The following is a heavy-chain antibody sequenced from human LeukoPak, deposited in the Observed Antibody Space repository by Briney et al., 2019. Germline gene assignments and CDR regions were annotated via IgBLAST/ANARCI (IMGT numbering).Heavy chain of an antibody. V-gene: IGHV3-64*02. Sequence: GGSLRLSCAASGFTFSDYPMHWVGQAPGEGLEYVSAINSDGGKTFYADSVKDRFTISRDNSKNPLYLQMGSLRPEDLAVYYCARGRGGHYDYWGQGTLVTVSS. CDR2: INSDGGKT. CDR3: ARGRGGHYDY. CDR1: GFTFSDYP. J-gene: IGHJ4*02. D-gene: IGHD1-26*01.